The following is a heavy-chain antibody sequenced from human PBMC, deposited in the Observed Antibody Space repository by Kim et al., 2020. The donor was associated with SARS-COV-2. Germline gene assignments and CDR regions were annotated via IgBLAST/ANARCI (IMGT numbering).Heavy chain of an antibody. CDR2: IYYSGST. V-gene: IGHV4-59*01. Sequence: SETLSLTCTVSGGSISSYYWSWIRQPPGKGLEWIGYIYYSGSTNYNPSLKSRATISVDTSKNQFSLKLSSVTAADTAVYYCARGHYYDSSGYYSDAFDIWGQGTMVTVSS. J-gene: IGHJ3*02. D-gene: IGHD3-22*01. CDR1: GGSISSYY. CDR3: ARGHYYDSSGYYSDAFDI.